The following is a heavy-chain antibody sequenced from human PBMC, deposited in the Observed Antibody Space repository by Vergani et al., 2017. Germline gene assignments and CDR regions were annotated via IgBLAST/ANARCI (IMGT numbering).Heavy chain of an antibody. Sequence: QVQLQESGPGLVKPSQTLSLTCTVSGGSINSHNYYWCWIRQPAGKGLERIGRIHTSGSTNYNPSLKSPVTMSEDTSKNEFSLNLSSVTAADTAVYFGARGSGLGGSCYKPLFDYWGQGILVTVSS. V-gene: IGHV4-61*02. CDR2: IHTSGST. D-gene: IGHD3-10*01. CDR1: GGSINSHNYY. CDR3: ARGSGLGGSCYKPLFDY. J-gene: IGHJ4*02.